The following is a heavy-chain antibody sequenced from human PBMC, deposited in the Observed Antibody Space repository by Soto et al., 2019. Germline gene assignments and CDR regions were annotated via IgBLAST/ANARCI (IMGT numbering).Heavy chain of an antibody. Sequence: SETLSLTCTVSGGSILNDGHSWTWIRQHPGKGLEWIGKIFFSGNTHYNPALKSRLTFSVDTTKNQFSLKLTSVTAADTAIYYCARDNYGGMLDLWGPGTLVTVSS. CDR1: GGSILNDGHS. CDR2: IFFSGNT. J-gene: IGHJ5*02. D-gene: IGHD4-17*01. CDR3: ARDNYGGMLDL. V-gene: IGHV4-31*03.